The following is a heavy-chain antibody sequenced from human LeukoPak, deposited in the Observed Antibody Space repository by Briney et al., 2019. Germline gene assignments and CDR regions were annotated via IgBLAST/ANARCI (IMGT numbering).Heavy chain of an antibody. CDR2: INHSGST. V-gene: IGHV4-39*07. Sequence: SETLSLTCTVSGGSISSSSYYWGWIRQPPGKGLEWIGEINHSGSTNYNPSLKSRVTISVDTSKNQFSLKLSSVTAADTAVYYCARSYYAFDYWGQGTLVTVSS. CDR1: GGSISSSSYY. J-gene: IGHJ4*02. CDR3: ARSYYAFDY. D-gene: IGHD1-26*01.